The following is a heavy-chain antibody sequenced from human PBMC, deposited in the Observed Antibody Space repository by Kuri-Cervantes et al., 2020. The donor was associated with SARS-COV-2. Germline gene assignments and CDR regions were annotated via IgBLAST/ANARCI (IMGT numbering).Heavy chain of an antibody. V-gene: IGHV3-21*01. CDR2: ISSSSSYI. Sequence: GGSLRPSCAASGFTFSSYSMNWVRQAPGKGLKWVSSISSSSSYIYYADSVKGRFTISRDNAKNSLYLQMNSLRAEDTAVCYCASRCSGGSCSRLSMDYWGQGTLVTVSS. J-gene: IGHJ4*02. D-gene: IGHD2-15*01. CDR3: ASRCSGGSCSRLSMDY. CDR1: GFTFSSYS.